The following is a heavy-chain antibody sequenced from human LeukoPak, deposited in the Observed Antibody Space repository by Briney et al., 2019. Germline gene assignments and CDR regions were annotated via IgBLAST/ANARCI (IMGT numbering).Heavy chain of an antibody. CDR1: GFTLSSYW. CDR3: ARDLGVVIAHYYYYYMDV. V-gene: IGHV3-7*01. D-gene: IGHD3-22*01. J-gene: IGHJ6*03. CDR2: IKQDGSEK. Sequence: PGGSLRLSCAASGFTLSSYWMSWVRQAPGKGLEWVANIKQDGSEKYYVDSVKGRFTISRDNAKNSLYLQMNSLRAEDTAVYYCARDLGVVIAHYYYYYMDVWGKGTTVTVSS.